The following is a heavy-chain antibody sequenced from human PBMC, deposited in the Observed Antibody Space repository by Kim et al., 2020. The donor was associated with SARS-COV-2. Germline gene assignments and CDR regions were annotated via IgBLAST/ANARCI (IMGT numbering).Heavy chain of an antibody. CDR3: AKGVATIYFDY. D-gene: IGHD5-12*01. J-gene: IGHJ4*02. Sequence: GGSLRLSCAASGFTFSFYPMGWVRQAPGRGLEWVSVIYSGGETTHYADSVKGRFSVSRDDSKNTLYLQMNNLRGEYTATYYCAKGVATIYFDYWGLGSLV. CDR1: GFTFSFYP. V-gene: IGHV3-23*03. CDR2: IYSGGETT.